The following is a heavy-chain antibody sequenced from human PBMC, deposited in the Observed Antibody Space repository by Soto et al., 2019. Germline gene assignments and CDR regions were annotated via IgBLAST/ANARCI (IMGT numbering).Heavy chain of an antibody. J-gene: IGHJ3*02. CDR1: GFTVSSNY. Sequence: EGQLVESGGGLIQPGVSWRLSCAASGFTVSSNYMSWVRQAPGKGLEWVSVIYSGGSTYYADSVKGRFTISRDNSKNTLYLQMNSLRAEDTAVYYCARNYDSTAGGAFDIWGQGTMVTVSS. D-gene: IGHD3-22*01. V-gene: IGHV3-53*01. CDR3: ARNYDSTAGGAFDI. CDR2: IYSGGST.